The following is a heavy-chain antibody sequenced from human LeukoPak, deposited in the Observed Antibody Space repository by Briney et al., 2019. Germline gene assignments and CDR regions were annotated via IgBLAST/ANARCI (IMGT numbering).Heavy chain of an antibody. CDR1: GFTFSSYA. Sequence: GGSLRLSCAASGFTFSSYAMSWVRQAPGKGLEWVSAISGSGGSTYYADSVEGRFTISRDNSKNTLYLQMNSPRAEDTAVYYCATYYDILTNYFDYWGQGTLVTVSS. J-gene: IGHJ4*02. CDR2: ISGSGGST. D-gene: IGHD3-9*01. V-gene: IGHV3-23*01. CDR3: ATYYDILTNYFDY.